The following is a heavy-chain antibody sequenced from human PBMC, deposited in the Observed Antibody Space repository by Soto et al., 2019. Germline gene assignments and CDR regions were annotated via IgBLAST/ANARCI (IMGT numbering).Heavy chain of an antibody. CDR1: GGSISSYY. J-gene: IGHJ4*02. CDR3: ARLWGWFGDY. D-gene: IGHD3-10*01. CDR2: IYYSWST. Sequence: QVQLQESGPGLVKPSETLSLTCTVSGGSISSYYWSWIRQPPGKGLEWIGYIYYSWSTNYNPSLKSRVTISVDTSKNQFSLKLSSVTAADTAVYYCARLWGWFGDYWGQGTLVTVSS. V-gene: IGHV4-59*08.